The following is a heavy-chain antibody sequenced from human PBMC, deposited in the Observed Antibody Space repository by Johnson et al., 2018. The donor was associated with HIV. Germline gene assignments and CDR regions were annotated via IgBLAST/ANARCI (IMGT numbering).Heavy chain of an antibody. CDR3: AREAPGYSSSWYGEDAFDI. CDR1: GFTVSSNY. V-gene: IGHV3-66*03. J-gene: IGHJ3*02. D-gene: IGHD6-13*01. Sequence: VQLVESGGGLIQPGRSLRLSCAASGFTVSSNYMSWVRQAPGKGLEWVSVIYSGGSTYYADSVEGRFTISRDNSKNTLYLQMNSLRAEDTAVYYCAREAPGYSSSWYGEDAFDIWGQGTMVTVSS. CDR2: IYSGGST.